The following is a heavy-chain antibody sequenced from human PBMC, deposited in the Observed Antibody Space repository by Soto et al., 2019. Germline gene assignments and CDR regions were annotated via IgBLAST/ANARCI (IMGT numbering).Heavy chain of an antibody. V-gene: IGHV4-31*03. Sequence: SETLSLTCTVSGGSISSGGYFWSWIRQHPGKGLEWIGYIYYSGSTYYNPSLKSRVTISVDTSKNQFSLKLSSVTAADTAVYYCAMLLIVVVNNWFDPWGQGTLVTVSS. J-gene: IGHJ5*02. CDR2: IYYSGST. CDR1: GGSISSGGYF. D-gene: IGHD3-22*01. CDR3: AMLLIVVVNNWFDP.